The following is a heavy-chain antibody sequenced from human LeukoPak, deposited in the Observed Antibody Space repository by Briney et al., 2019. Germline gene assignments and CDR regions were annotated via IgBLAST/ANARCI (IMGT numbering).Heavy chain of an antibody. CDR3: ARDSSSHCSSTSCYGTYYFDY. Sequence: ASVKVSCKASGGTFSSYAISWVRQAPGQGLEWMGGIIPIFGTANYAQKSQGRVTITADESTSTAYMEPSSLRSEDTAVYYCARDSSSHCSSTSCYGTYYFDYWGQGTLVTVSS. V-gene: IGHV1-69*13. CDR1: GGTFSSYA. J-gene: IGHJ4*02. CDR2: IIPIFGTA. D-gene: IGHD2-2*01.